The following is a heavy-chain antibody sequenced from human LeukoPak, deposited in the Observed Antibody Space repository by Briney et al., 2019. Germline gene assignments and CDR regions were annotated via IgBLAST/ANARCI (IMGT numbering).Heavy chain of an antibody. CDR2: IRGSGDNT. CDR1: GFTFSGYA. V-gene: IGHV3-23*01. Sequence: GGSLRLSRAASGFTFSGYALSWVRQAPGKGLEWVSGIRGSGDNTYYADSVKGRFTISRDNSKNTLYVQVNSLGTEDTAAYYCAKGSYYDSSGSFYFDYWGQGTLVTVSS. J-gene: IGHJ4*02. D-gene: IGHD3-22*01. CDR3: AKGSYYDSSGSFYFDY.